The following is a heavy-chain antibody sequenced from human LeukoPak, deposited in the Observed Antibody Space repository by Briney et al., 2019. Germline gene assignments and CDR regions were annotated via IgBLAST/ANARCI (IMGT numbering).Heavy chain of an antibody. J-gene: IGHJ4*02. CDR1: GFTFSSYA. Sequence: GGSLRLSCAASGFTFSSYAMHWVRQAPGKGLQWVAVIWYDESKKYYTDSVKGRFTISRDVSKNTLYLQMNSLRAEDSAMYYCARDGGIGLDYWGQGTLVTVSS. CDR3: ARDGGIGLDY. D-gene: IGHD2-21*01. CDR2: IWYDESKK. V-gene: IGHV3-30*14.